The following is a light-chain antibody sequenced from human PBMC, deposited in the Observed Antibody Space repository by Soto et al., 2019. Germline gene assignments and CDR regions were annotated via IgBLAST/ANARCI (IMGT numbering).Light chain of an antibody. CDR3: QQTNSFPFT. V-gene: IGKV1-12*02. CDR1: QGINGW. CDR2: ITS. J-gene: IGKJ3*01. Sequence: IQMTQSPSSVSASVGDRVTITCRASQGINGWLAWYQQKPGKAPKLLIYITSRLQSGVPSRFSGSGSATDFTLTISRLQTEDFATYYCQQTNSFPFTFGPGTTLDIK.